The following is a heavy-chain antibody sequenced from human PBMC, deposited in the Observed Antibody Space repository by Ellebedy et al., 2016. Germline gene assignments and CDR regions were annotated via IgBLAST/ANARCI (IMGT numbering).Heavy chain of an antibody. CDR1: GFTFDDYA. D-gene: IGHD6-19*01. V-gene: IGHV3-9*01. CDR2: ISWNSGSI. CDR3: AKAYSSGWYYYGMDV. Sequence: GGSLRLSCAASGFTFDDYAMHWVRQAPGKGLEWVSGISWNSGSISYADSVKGRFTISRDNAKNSLYLQMNSLRAEDTALYYCAKAYSSGWYYYGMDVWGQGTTVTVSS. J-gene: IGHJ6*02.